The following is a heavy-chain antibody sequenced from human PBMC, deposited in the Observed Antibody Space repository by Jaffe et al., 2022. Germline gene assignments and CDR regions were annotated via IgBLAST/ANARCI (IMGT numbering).Heavy chain of an antibody. D-gene: IGHD3-3*01. CDR2: IRYDGSNK. Sequence: QVQLVESGGGVVQPGGSLRLSCAASGFTFSSYGMHWVRQAPGKGLEWVAFIRYDGSNKYYADSVKGRFTISRDNSKNTLYLQMNSLRAEDTAVYYCAKDAHYDFWRDYYYYMDVWGKGTTVTVSS. CDR1: GFTFSSYG. CDR3: AKDAHYDFWRDYYYYMDV. V-gene: IGHV3-30*02. J-gene: IGHJ6*03.